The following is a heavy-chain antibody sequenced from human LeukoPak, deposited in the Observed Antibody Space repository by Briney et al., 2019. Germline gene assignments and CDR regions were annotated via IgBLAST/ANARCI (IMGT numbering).Heavy chain of an antibody. CDR2: IIPMFGTA. J-gene: IGHJ6*02. CDR1: GGTFSSYA. CDR3: ARAVTGFLYYYYGMDV. Sequence: SVKVSCKASGGTFSSYAWVRQAPGQGLEWMGGIIPMFGTAKYAQKFQGRVTITADESTSTAYMELSSLRSEDTAVYYCARAVTGFLYYYYGMDVWGQGTTVTVSS. D-gene: IGHD5-18*01. V-gene: IGHV1-69*13.